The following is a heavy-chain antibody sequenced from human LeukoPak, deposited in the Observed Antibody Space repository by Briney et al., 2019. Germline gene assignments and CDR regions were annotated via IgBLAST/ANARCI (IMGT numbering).Heavy chain of an antibody. CDR2: ISGSGGST. CDR3: AKDRQVGLDAFDI. D-gene: IGHD1-26*01. CDR1: GFTFGSHA. V-gene: IGHV3-23*01. Sequence: GGSLRLSCAASGFTFGSHAMSWVRQAPGKGLEWVSGISGSGGSTYYADSVKGRFTISRDNSKNTLYVQMNSLRVEDTAVYYCAKDRQVGLDAFDIWGQGTMVTVSS. J-gene: IGHJ3*02.